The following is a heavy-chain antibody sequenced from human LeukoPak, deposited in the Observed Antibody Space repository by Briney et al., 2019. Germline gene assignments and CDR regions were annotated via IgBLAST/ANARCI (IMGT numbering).Heavy chain of an antibody. V-gene: IGHV3-33*01. D-gene: IGHD1-14*01. CDR3: ARAGPNPRTAGLRN. CDR1: GFTFSTFG. J-gene: IGHJ4*02. Sequence: GGSLRLSCAASGFTFSTFGMHWVRQAPGKGLEWVAIIWYDGSNIHYADSVKGRFTISRGNSKSTLYLQMNSLRAEDTAVYYCARAGPNPRTAGLRNWGQGALVTVSS. CDR2: IWYDGSNI.